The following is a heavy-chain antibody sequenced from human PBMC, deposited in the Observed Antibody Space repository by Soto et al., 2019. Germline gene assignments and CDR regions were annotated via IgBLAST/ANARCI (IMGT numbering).Heavy chain of an antibody. J-gene: IGHJ6*02. CDR3: AHRTTGWYPRAGMDV. Sequence: GPTLVNPTQTLTLTCTLSGFSLSTNGVAVGWIRQPPGKALQWLALIYWNDDKTYSPSLTIRLTNTKDTSQNQDVPNMTNMEPVDTATYYCAHRTTGWYPRAGMDVWGQGTTVTVSS. CDR1: GFSLSTNGVA. V-gene: IGHV2-5*01. D-gene: IGHD6-19*01. CDR2: IYWNDDK.